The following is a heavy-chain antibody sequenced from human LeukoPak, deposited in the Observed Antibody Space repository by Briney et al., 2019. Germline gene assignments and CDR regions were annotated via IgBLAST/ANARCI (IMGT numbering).Heavy chain of an antibody. D-gene: IGHD1-26*01. CDR1: GYTFTSYD. Sequence: ASVKVSCKASGYTFTSYDINWVRQATGQGLEWMGWMNPNSGNTGYAQKFQGRVTMTRNTSISTAYMELSSLRSEDTAVYYCASDWWELLIRYYHYYMDVWGKGTTVTVSS. V-gene: IGHV1-8*01. J-gene: IGHJ6*03. CDR3: ASDWWELLIRYYHYYMDV. CDR2: MNPNSGNT.